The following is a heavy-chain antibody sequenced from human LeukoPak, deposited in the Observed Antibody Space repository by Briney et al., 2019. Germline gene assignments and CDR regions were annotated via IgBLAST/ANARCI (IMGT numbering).Heavy chain of an antibody. CDR1: GDSIRTYY. CDR3: ARSRSGYSYEHGAFEI. V-gene: IGHV4-59*01. J-gene: IGHJ3*02. D-gene: IGHD5-18*01. Sequence: SETLSLTCTVSGDSIRTYYWSWIRQPPGKGLEWIAYIHYRGSTTYNPSLRSRVTISVDTSRNQFSLRLSSVTAADTAVYYCARSRSGYSYEHGAFEIWGQGTMVTVSS. CDR2: IHYRGST.